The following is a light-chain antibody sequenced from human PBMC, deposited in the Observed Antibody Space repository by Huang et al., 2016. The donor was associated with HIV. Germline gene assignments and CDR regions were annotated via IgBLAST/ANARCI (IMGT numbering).Light chain of an antibody. CDR2: GAS. Sequence: DIQMTQSPSSLSASVGDRVTITCRASQNISNYLNWYQQRPGKAPNLLIFGASSLQSGVQSRFSGSGSGTVVTLTISSLQPEDFASYYCQQTSTAPMYSFGQGTELEIK. CDR3: QQTSTAPMYS. V-gene: IGKV1-39*01. CDR1: QNISNY. J-gene: IGKJ2*03.